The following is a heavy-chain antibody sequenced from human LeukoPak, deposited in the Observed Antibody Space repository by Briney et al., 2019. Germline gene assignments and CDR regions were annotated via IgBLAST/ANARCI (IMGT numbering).Heavy chain of an antibody. V-gene: IGHV1-69*13. CDR2: IIPIFGTA. D-gene: IGHD1-14*01. Sequence: GASVTVSCKASGGTFSSYAISWVRQAPGQGLEWMGGIIPIFGTANYAQKFQGRVTITADESTSTAYMELSSLRSEDTAVYYCARELNRDGFDPWGQGTLVTVSS. CDR3: ARELNRDGFDP. CDR1: GGTFSSYA. J-gene: IGHJ5*02.